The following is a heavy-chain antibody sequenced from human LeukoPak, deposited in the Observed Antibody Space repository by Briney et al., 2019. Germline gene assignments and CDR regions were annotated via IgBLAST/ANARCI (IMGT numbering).Heavy chain of an antibody. V-gene: IGHV4-34*01. CDR1: GGSFSGYY. D-gene: IGHD3-3*01. J-gene: IGHJ4*02. CDR2: INHSGST. CDR3: ARARTYYDFWSGYYTGPYYFDY. Sequence: AETLSLTCAVYGGSFSGYYWSWIRQPPGKGLEWIGEINHSGSTNYNPSLKSRVTISVDTSKNQFSLKLSSVTAADTAVYYCARARTYYDFWSGYYTGPYYFDYWGQGTLVTVSS.